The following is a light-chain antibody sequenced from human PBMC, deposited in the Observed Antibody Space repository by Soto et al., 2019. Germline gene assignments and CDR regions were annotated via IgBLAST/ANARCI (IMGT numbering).Light chain of an antibody. J-gene: IGLJ1*01. Sequence: QSVLTQPASVSGSPGQSIATSCTGTSSDVGAYDYVSWYQQHPGKAPKLMIYDVSNRPSGVSNRFSGSKSGNTASLTISGLQAEDEADYYCSSYTSSSTPLYVFGTGTKVTVL. CDR2: DVS. CDR3: SSYTSSSTPLYV. V-gene: IGLV2-14*01. CDR1: SSDVGAYDY.